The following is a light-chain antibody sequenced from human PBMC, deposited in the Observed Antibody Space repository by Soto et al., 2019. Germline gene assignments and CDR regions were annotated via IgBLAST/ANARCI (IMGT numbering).Light chain of an antibody. J-gene: IGKJ2*01. CDR2: AAS. CDR1: QSISSY. CDR3: QQSYSTPYT. V-gene: IGKV1-39*01. Sequence: DIQMTQSPSFLSASVGDRVTITCRASQSISSYLNWYQQKPGKAPKLLIYAASSLQSGVPSRFSGSGSGTDFTLTISSLQPEDFAPYYCQQSYSTPYTFGQGTKVDIK.